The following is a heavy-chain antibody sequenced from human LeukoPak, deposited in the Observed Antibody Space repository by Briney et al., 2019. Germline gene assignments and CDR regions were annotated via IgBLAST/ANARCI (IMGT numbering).Heavy chain of an antibody. V-gene: IGHV3-48*01. Sequence: GGSLRLSCAASGFTFSGYGMYWVRQAPGKGLECVSYISTSSSTISYAASVKGRFTISRDNSKNTLYLQMNSLRAEDTAVYYCARGSNIQKWELLQGAFDIWGQGTMVTVSS. CDR3: ARGSNIQKWELLQGAFDI. J-gene: IGHJ3*02. D-gene: IGHD1-26*01. CDR1: GFTFSGYG. CDR2: ISTSSSTI.